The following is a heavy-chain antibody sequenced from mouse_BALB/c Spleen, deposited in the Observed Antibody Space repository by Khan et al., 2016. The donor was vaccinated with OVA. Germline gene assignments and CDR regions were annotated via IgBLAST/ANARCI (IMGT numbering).Heavy chain of an antibody. Sequence: QVQLKESGPGLVAPSQSLSITCTISGFSLTNYGVHWVRQPPGKGLEWLVVIWSDGSTTYNSALKSRLSISKDNSKSQVFLKINSLHTVDTAVYYCARQPYYHYYIMDYWGQGTSVTVSS. J-gene: IGHJ4*01. CDR2: IWSDGST. CDR3: ARQPYYHYYIMDY. D-gene: IGHD2-10*01. CDR1: GFSLTNYG. V-gene: IGHV2-6-1*01.